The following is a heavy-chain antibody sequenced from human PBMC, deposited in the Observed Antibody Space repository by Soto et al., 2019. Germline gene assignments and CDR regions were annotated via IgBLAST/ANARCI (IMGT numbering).Heavy chain of an antibody. D-gene: IGHD1-26*01. CDR1: GYTFTAYT. CDR3: TGAEVGFDY. J-gene: IGHJ4*02. CDR2: INTGNGNT. Sequence: QVLLVQSGAEVKKPGASVKVSCKASGYTFTAYTLHWVRQAPGQRLEWMGWINTGNGNTKYSQNFPGKVPIPRNSSARTAYMELSTLRSEETAVYYCTGAEVGFDYWGQGTLVTVSS. V-gene: IGHV1-3*04.